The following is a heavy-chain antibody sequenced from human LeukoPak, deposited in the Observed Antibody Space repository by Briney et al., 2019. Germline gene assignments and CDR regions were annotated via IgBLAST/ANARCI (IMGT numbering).Heavy chain of an antibody. CDR1: GSTFSSYE. V-gene: IGHV3-48*03. Sequence: GGSLRLSCAASGSTFSSYEMNWVRQAPGKGLEWVSYISSSGSTIYYADSVKGRFTTSRDNAKNSLYLQMNSLRAEDTAVYYCARDGGDGYNFGYWGQGTLVTVSS. CDR2: ISSSGSTI. CDR3: ARDGGDGYNFGY. D-gene: IGHD5-24*01. J-gene: IGHJ4*02.